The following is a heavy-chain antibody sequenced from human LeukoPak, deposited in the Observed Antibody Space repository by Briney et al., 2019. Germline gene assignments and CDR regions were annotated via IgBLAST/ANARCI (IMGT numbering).Heavy chain of an antibody. CDR3: ARRASWYGDAFDI. J-gene: IGHJ3*02. Sequence: ASVKVSYKASGYTFTTYGISWVRQAPGQGLEWMGWITTYNVNTNNAQKVQGRVTMTTDTSTSTAYMELRSLRSDDTAVYYCARRASWYGDAFDIWGQGTLVTVSS. V-gene: IGHV1-18*01. CDR1: GYTFTTYG. D-gene: IGHD6-13*01. CDR2: ITTYNVNT.